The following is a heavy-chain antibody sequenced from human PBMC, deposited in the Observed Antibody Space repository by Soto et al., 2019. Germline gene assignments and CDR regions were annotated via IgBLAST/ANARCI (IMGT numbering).Heavy chain of an antibody. V-gene: IGHV4-59*01. J-gene: IGHJ4*02. CDR2: IYYSGST. Sequence: SETLSLTCTVSGGSISSYYWSWIRQPPGKGLEWIGYIYYSGSTNYNPSLKSRVTITKDTSKNQVVLTMTNMDPVDTATYYCAHRGLVTQNFDYWGQGTLVTVSS. CDR1: GGSISSYY. CDR3: AHRGLVTQNFDY. D-gene: IGHD3-9*01.